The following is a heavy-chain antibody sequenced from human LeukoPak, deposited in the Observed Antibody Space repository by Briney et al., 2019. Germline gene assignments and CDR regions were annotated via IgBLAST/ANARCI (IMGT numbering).Heavy chain of an antibody. V-gene: IGHV3-66*01. Sequence: GGSLRLSCAASGFTVSSNYMSWVRQAPGKGLEWVSIFYSGDSTYYADSVKGRFTISKDNSKNTLYLQMNSLRAEDTAVYHCARRTGSYLDYWGQGTLVTVSS. D-gene: IGHD3-10*01. J-gene: IGHJ4*02. CDR2: FYSGDST. CDR1: GFTVSSNY. CDR3: ARRTGSYLDY.